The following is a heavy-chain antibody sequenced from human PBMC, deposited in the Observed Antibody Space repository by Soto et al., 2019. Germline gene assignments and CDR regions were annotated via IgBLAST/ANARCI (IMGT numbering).Heavy chain of an antibody. Sequence: QVQLVQSGAEVKKPGASVKVSCKASGYTFTSYYMHWVRQAPGQGLEWMGIINPSGGSTSYAQKCQGRVTMTRDTSTSKVYMELSSLRSEDTAVYYCAAQPYCGGDCDHLGYWGQGTLVTVSS. CDR1: GYTFTSYY. D-gene: IGHD2-21*02. V-gene: IGHV1-46*01. J-gene: IGHJ4*02. CDR2: INPSGGST. CDR3: AAQPYCGGDCDHLGY.